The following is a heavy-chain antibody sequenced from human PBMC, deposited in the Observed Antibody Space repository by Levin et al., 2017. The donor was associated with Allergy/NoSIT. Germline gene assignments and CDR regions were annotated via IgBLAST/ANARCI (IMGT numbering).Heavy chain of an antibody. Sequence: GGSLRLSCAASGFTFSSYSMNWVRQAPGKGLEWVSYFSSSSTTIYYPDSVKGRFSISRDNAENSLYLHMNSQRDEDTALYYCVRGIVGSISASGGQGALVTVSS. J-gene: IGHJ4*02. CDR1: GFTFSSYS. V-gene: IGHV3-48*02. CDR3: VRGIVGSISAS. CDR2: FSSSSTTI. D-gene: IGHD1-26*01.